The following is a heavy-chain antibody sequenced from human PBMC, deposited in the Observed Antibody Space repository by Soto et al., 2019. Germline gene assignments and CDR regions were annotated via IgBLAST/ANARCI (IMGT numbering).Heavy chain of an antibody. V-gene: IGHV5-10-1*01. J-gene: IGHJ4*02. CDR3: ARLLPVEPTNTNFDY. CDR1: GYSFTSYL. D-gene: IGHD1-1*01. Sequence: ESLKISYRCAGYSFTSYLIIWLRQTPGKGLEWMGRMNTSDSYINYSPSFQGHVTFSADKSINTAYLQWSSLQASDSAIYYCARLLPVEPTNTNFDYWGQGTLVTVSS. CDR2: MNTSDSYI.